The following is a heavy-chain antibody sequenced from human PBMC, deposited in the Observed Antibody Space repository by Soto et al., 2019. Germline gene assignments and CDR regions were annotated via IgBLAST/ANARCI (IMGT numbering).Heavy chain of an antibody. CDR3: ARKHSLDYIRWGLDP. V-gene: IGHV1-2*02. CDR2: INPKSDDT. CDR1: GYPFRDNQ. D-gene: IGHD4-4*01. J-gene: IGHJ5*02. Sequence: GASVKVSCKVSGYPFRDNQIHWLRRAPGQGLEWMGRINPKSDDTNYAQKFQGRVTMTRDTSIDTAYLELTGLTSDDTATYYCARKHSLDYIRWGLDPWGQGTLVTVSS.